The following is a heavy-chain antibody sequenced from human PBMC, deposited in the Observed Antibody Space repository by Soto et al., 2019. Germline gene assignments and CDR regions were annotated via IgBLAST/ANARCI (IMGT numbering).Heavy chain of an antibody. J-gene: IGHJ6*02. CDR3: ARAQLWSRHGMDV. Sequence: EVQLVESGGGLVQPGGSLRLSCSASGFTFSSYDMHWVRPATGKGLEWVSAIGTAGDTYYPGSVKGRFTISRENAKNSLYLQMNSLRAGDTAVYYCARAQLWSRHGMDVWGQGTTVTVSS. V-gene: IGHV3-13*01. CDR2: IGTAGDT. CDR1: GFTFSSYD. D-gene: IGHD5-18*01.